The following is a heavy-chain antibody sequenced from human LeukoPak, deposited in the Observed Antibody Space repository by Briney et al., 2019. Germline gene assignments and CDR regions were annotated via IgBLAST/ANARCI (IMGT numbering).Heavy chain of an antibody. CDR1: GFTFSSYA. CDR2: ISYDGSNK. V-gene: IGHV3-30-3*01. Sequence: GRSLRLSCAASGFTFSSYAMRSVRQAPGKGLEWVAVISYDGSNKYYADSVKGRFTISRDNSKNTLYLQMNSLRAEDTAVYYCARGYGRVGATIDYWGQGTLVTVSS. D-gene: IGHD1-26*01. J-gene: IGHJ4*02. CDR3: ARGYGRVGATIDY.